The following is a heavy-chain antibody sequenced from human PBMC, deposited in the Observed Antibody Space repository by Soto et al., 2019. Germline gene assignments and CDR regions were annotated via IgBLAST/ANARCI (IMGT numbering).Heavy chain of an antibody. CDR1: GGSFSGYY. D-gene: IGHD2-15*01. Sequence: SETLSLTCAVYGGSFSGYYWSWIRQPPGKGLEWIGEINHSGSTNYNPSLKSRVTISVDTSKNQFSLKLSSVTAADTAVYYCAKLGYCRGGSCYRDYWGQGTLVTVSS. J-gene: IGHJ4*02. CDR3: AKLGYCRGGSCYRDY. CDR2: INHSGST. V-gene: IGHV4-34*01.